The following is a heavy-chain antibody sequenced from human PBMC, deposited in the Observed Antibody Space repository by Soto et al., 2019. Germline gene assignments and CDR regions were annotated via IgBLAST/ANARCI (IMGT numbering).Heavy chain of an antibody. CDR1: GYVFTNYY. CDR3: ARDSAQLVGTFFDY. Sequence: ASVNISCKASGYVFTNYYIHCVRQAPGQGLEWVGFIGPGGDTAASTQTFQDRITMTRDTSTSTAYLDLTSLRAEDTAVYYCARDSAQLVGTFFDYWGQGTVVTVSS. D-gene: IGHD1-1*01. V-gene: IGHV1-46*01. CDR2: IGPGGDTA. J-gene: IGHJ4*02.